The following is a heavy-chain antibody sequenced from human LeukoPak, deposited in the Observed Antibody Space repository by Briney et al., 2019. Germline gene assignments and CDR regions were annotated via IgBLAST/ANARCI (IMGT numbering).Heavy chain of an antibody. CDR2: IWPGDSDT. V-gene: IGHV5-51*01. CDR3: AGQIATYYYYIDV. J-gene: IGHJ6*03. CDR1: GYNFTTYW. D-gene: IGHD2-21*01. Sequence: GEPPKISCKGSGYNFTTYWIGCVRQMPGKGLEWMGIIWPGDSDTTYSPSFQGQVIISADKSISTAYLQWSSLKASDTAMYYCAGQIATYYYYIDVWGKGTTVTVSS.